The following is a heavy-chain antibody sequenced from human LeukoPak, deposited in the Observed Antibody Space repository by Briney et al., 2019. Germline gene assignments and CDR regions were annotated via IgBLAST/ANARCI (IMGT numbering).Heavy chain of an antibody. V-gene: IGHV4-38-2*01. J-gene: IGHJ4*02. CDR1: GYSISSGYY. CDR3: ASDLGYCSSTSCYTGIPDY. D-gene: IGHD2-2*02. Sequence: SETLSLTCAVSGYSISSGYYWGWIRQPPGKGLEWIGSIYHSGSTYYNPSLKSRVTISVDTSKNQFSLKLSSVTAADTAVYYCASDLGYCSSTSCYTGIPDYWGQGTLVTVSS. CDR2: IYHSGST.